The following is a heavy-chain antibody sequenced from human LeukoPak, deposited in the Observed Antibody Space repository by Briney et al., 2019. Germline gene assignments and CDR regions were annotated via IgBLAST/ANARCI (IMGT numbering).Heavy chain of an antibody. V-gene: IGHV4-39*01. CDR3: ARQVVAVAGTGYFDY. CDR1: GGSIRSSSHY. D-gene: IGHD6-19*01. J-gene: IGHJ4*02. CDR2: IYYSGST. Sequence: SETLSLTCTVSGGSIRSSSHYWGWIRQPPGKGLEWIGSIYYSGSTYYNASLKSRGTISVDTSKNQFSLKLNSVTAADTAVYFCARQVVAVAGTGYFDYWGQGTLVTVSS.